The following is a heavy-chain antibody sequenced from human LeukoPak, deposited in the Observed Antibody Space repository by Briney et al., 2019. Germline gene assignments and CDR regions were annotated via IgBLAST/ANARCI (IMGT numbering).Heavy chain of an antibody. V-gene: IGHV1-2*06. Sequence: GASVEVSCKASGYTFTGYYMHWVRQAPGQGLEWMGRINPNSGGTNYAQKFQGRVTMTRDTSISTAYMELSRLRSDDTAVYYCARVARGAAAGGTFDYWGQGTLVTVSS. D-gene: IGHD6-13*01. J-gene: IGHJ4*02. CDR1: GYTFTGYY. CDR2: INPNSGGT. CDR3: ARVARGAAAGGTFDY.